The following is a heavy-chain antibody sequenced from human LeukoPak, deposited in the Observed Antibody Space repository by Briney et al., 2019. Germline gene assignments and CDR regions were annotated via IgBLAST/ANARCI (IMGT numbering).Heavy chain of an antibody. V-gene: IGHV1-2*02. J-gene: IGHJ4*02. CDR2: INPNSGGT. CDR3: ARVLSNSGYDF. D-gene: IGHD3-9*01. Sequence: ASVKVSCKASGYTFTGAYMHWVRQAPGQGLEWMGWINPNSGGTQFAQKFQGRVTMTRDTSISTAYMELDRLRSDDTAVYYCARVLSNSGYDFWGQGTLVTVSS. CDR1: GYTFTGAY.